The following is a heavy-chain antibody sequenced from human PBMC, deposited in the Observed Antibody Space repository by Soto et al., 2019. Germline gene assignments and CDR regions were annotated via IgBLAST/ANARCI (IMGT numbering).Heavy chain of an antibody. D-gene: IGHD3-9*01. CDR2: INPNGGST. J-gene: IGHJ4*02. CDR1: GYTFSSYY. Sequence: QVQLVQSGAEVKKPGASVKVSCKASGYTFSSYYIHWVRQAPGQGLEWIGIINPNGGSTNYAQNLEGRLTVTRDTSTATVYMDLSALTSYDTAIYYCARGLGLGDCWGQGALVTVSS. V-gene: IGHV1-46*01. CDR3: ARGLGLGDC.